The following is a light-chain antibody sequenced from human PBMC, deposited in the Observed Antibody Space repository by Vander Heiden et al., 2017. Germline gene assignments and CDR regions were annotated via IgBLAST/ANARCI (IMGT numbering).Light chain of an antibody. V-gene: IGKV3-11*01. J-gene: IGKJ4*01. CDR2: GAA. CDR1: QSISTE. Sequence: EVVLTQSPVTLSLSPGERVTLSCRASQSISTELLWYQQKPGQAPRLLIFGAAYRATGIPARFSGRGSGTDFTLTISGLEPEDVAVYYCLQRSTWPLTFGGGTKVEVK. CDR3: LQRSTWPLT.